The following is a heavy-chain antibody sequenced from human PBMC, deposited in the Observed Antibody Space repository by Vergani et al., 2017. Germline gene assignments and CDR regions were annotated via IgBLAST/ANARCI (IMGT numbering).Heavy chain of an antibody. CDR2: IRPYTGHT. V-gene: IGHV1-18*01. CDR3: ARSTDYPDDYVSSDYFRRTLDV. J-gene: IGHJ6*04. D-gene: IGHD4/OR15-4a*01. Sequence: QVQLVQSGAELKKPGASVSVSCKGSSHTFQTYGISWVRQAPGKGLEWMAWIRPYTGHTIYAQKFQDRVTMTADTSTNTAYMELRSLRSDDTAVYYCARSTDYPDDYVSSDYFRRTLDVWGKGTTVTVSS. CDR1: SHTFQTYG.